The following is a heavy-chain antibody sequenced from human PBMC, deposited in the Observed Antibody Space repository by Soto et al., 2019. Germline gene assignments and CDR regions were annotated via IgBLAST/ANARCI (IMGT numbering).Heavy chain of an antibody. CDR1: GGSISSGDYC. V-gene: IGHV4-30-4*01. J-gene: IGHJ6*02. CDR2: IYYSGST. CDR3: ARVPTPSSSPGYYYYGMDV. D-gene: IGHD6-6*01. Sequence: SETLSLTCTVSGGSISSGDYCWSWIRQPAGKGLEWIGYIYYSGSTYYNPSLKSRVTISVDTSKNQFSLKLSSVTAADTAVYYCARVPTPSSSPGYYYYGMDVWGQGTTVTVSS.